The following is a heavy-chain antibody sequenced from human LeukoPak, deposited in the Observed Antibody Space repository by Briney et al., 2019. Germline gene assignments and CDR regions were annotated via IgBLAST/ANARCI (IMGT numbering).Heavy chain of an antibody. CDR3: ASEVGYRSLGY. D-gene: IGHD3-3*01. J-gene: IGHJ4*02. Sequence: GSLSLSCAASGFTFDDNTMHWVRQTPGRGLEWVSFITWKSHRTHYADSVRGRFTVSRDNSKDSMNLEMNSLTTEDTGLYHCASEVGYRSLGYLGQGTLVTVSS. CDR1: GFTFDDNT. CDR2: ITWKSHRT. V-gene: IGHV3-43*01.